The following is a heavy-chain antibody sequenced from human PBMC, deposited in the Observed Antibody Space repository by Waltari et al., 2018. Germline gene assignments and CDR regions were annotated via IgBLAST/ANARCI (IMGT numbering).Heavy chain of an antibody. V-gene: IGHV3-23*03. CDR2: IYSGGST. CDR1: GFTFSSYA. J-gene: IGHJ4*02. CDR3: AKVYSGSYEGDY. D-gene: IGHD1-26*01. Sequence: EVQLLESGGGLVQPGGSLRLSCAASGFTFSSYAMSWVRQAPGKGREWVSVIYSGGSTYYADSVKGRFTISRDNSKNTLYLQMNSLRAEDTAVYYCAKVYSGSYEGDYWGQGTLVTVSS.